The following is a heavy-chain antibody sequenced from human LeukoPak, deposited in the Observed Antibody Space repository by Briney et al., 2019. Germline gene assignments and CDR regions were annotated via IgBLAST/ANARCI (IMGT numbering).Heavy chain of an antibody. CDR2: ISSSGSTI. CDR3: ARLVVVAATGGYYMDV. D-gene: IGHD2-15*01. V-gene: IGHV3-11*01. Sequence: GGSLRLSCAASGFTFSDYYMSWIRQAPGKGLEWVSYISSSGSTIYYADSVKGRFTISRDNAKNSLYLQMNSLRAKDTAVYYCARLVVVAATGGYYMDVWGKGTTVTVSS. J-gene: IGHJ6*03. CDR1: GFTFSDYY.